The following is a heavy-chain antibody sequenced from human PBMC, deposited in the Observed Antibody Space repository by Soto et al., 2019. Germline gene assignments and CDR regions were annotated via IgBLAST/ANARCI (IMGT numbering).Heavy chain of an antibody. CDR2: ISGSGGST. D-gene: IGHD3-3*01. CDR1: GFTFSNYV. V-gene: IGHV3-23*01. J-gene: IGHJ4*02. Sequence: EVQLLDSGGDLVQPGGSLRLSCAASGFTFSNYVMRWVRQAPGKGLEWVAAISGSGGSTYSADSVKGRFTVSRDNSKNTLDLQMDSLRAEDTAVYYCAKGNNLEWFLSPIAYWGQGTLVSVSS. CDR3: AKGNNLEWFLSPIAY.